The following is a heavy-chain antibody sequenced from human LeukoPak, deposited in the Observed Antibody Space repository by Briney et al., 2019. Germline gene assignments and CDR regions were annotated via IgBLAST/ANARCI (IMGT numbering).Heavy chain of an antibody. CDR3: AREGPINNGDLDY. CDR2: ISSSGSYI. D-gene: IGHD1/OR15-1a*01. CDR1: GFTFISYS. J-gene: IGHJ4*02. Sequence: GGSLRLSCAASGFTFISYSMDWVRQAPGKGLECVSSISSSGSYIFHADSVKGRFTISRENAQNSLYLQMNSLRAEDTAVYYCAREGPINNGDLDYWGEGTLVTVYS. V-gene: IGHV3-21*01.